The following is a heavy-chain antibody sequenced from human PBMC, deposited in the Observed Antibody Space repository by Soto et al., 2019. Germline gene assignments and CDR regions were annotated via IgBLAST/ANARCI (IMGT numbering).Heavy chain of an antibody. CDR1: GFTFSSYG. Sequence: PGGSLRLSCAASGFTFSSYGMHWVRQAPGKGLEWVAVIWYDGSNKYYADSVKGRFTISRDNSKNTLYLQMNSLRAEDTAVYYCARDPTYYYDSSGYYPSYYFDYWGQGTLVTVSS. V-gene: IGHV3-33*01. CDR2: IWYDGSNK. CDR3: ARDPTYYYDSSGYYPSYYFDY. D-gene: IGHD3-22*01. J-gene: IGHJ4*02.